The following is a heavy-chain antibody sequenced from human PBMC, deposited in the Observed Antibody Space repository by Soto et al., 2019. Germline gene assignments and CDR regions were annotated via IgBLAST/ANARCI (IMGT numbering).Heavy chain of an antibody. CDR3: ARDLDFGYYYYGMDV. Sequence: QVQLVQSGAEVKKPGASVKVSCKASGYTFTSYYMHWVRQAPGQGLEWMGIINPSGGSTSYAQKSEGRVTMTRDTSTSTVYMELSSLRSEDTAVYYCARDLDFGYYYYGMDVWGQGTTVTVSS. V-gene: IGHV1-46*01. J-gene: IGHJ6*02. CDR2: INPSGGST. D-gene: IGHD3-16*01. CDR1: GYTFTSYY.